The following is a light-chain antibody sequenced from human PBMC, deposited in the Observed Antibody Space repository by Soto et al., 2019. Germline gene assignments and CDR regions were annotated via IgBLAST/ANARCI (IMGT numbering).Light chain of an antibody. CDR2: DVS. CDR3: SSYTSSSTPVV. J-gene: IGLJ2*01. V-gene: IGLV2-14*01. CDR1: SSDDGGYNY. Sequence: QSVLTQPASVSGSPGPSITISCTGTSSDDGGYNYVSWYQQHPGKAPKLMIYDVSNRPSGVSNRFSGSKSGNTASLTISGLQAEDEADYYCSSYTSSSTPVVFGGGTKLTVL.